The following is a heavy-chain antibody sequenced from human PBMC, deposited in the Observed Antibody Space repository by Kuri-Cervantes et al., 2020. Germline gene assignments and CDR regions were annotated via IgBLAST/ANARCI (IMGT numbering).Heavy chain of an antibody. CDR1: GYTFSSYA. V-gene: IGHV1-69*13. J-gene: IGHJ4*02. Sequence: SVKVSCKASGYTFSSYAISWVRQAPGQGLEWMGGIIPIFGTANYAQKFQGRVTITADESTSTAYMELSSLRSEDTAVYYCARGGPGGGAYGGNSGSYFDYWGQGTLVTVSS. CDR2: IIPIFGTA. D-gene: IGHD4-23*01. CDR3: ARGGPGGGAYGGNSGSYFDY.